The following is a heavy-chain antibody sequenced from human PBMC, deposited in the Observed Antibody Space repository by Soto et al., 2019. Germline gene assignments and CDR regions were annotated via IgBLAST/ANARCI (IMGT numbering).Heavy chain of an antibody. CDR3: VRDGMKSLRYRFDH. CDR2: IYATGTP. Sequence: TSEPLCLTCPVFGASIRGFYWSWIRKSAGKGLEWIGRIYATGTPDYTPSLKSRVMMSVDTSKKQFSLKWRSVTAADTAVYYCVRDGMKSLRYRFDHWCQ. CDR1: GASIRGFY. D-gene: IGHD4-17*01. V-gene: IGHV4-4*07. J-gene: IGHJ5*02.